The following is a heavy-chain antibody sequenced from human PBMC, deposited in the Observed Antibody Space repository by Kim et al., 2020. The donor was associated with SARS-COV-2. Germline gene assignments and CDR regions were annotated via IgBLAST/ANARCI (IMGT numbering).Heavy chain of an antibody. CDR2: IYHSGST. Sequence: SETLSLTCAVSGGSISSGGYSWSWIRQPPGKGLEWIGYIYHSGSTYYNPSLKSRVTISVDRSKNQFSLKLSSVTAADTAVYYCARSSTSRQNWFDPWGQGTLVTVSS. D-gene: IGHD2-2*01. CDR1: GGSISSGGYS. J-gene: IGHJ5*02. V-gene: IGHV4-30-2*01. CDR3: ARSSTSRQNWFDP.